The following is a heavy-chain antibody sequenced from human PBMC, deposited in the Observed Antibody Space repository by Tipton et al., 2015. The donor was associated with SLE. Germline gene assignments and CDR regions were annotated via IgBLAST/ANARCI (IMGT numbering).Heavy chain of an antibody. D-gene: IGHD5-24*01. Sequence: QLVQSGAEVKKPGASVKVSCKASGYTFTAYGITWVRQAPGQGLEWMGWISGYDGNTFYAQRFQDRVTMTTDPSTSTAYMELRSPTSDDTGVYYCARDGYNPQDFDLWGRGTLVTVSS. CDR2: ISGYDGNT. CDR3: ARDGYNPQDFDL. CDR1: GYTFTAYG. J-gene: IGHJ2*01. V-gene: IGHV1-18*01.